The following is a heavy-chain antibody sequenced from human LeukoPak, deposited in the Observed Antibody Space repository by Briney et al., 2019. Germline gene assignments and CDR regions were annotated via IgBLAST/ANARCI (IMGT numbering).Heavy chain of an antibody. Sequence: ASVTVSFKASGYTFTSYDINWVRQATGQGLEWMGWMNPNSGNTGYAQKFQGRVTMTRNTSISTAYMELSSLRSEDTAVYYCARVGITGTGEFYLFDYWGQGTLVTVSS. CDR2: MNPNSGNT. J-gene: IGHJ4*02. V-gene: IGHV1-8*01. CDR1: GYTFTSYD. D-gene: IGHD1-7*01. CDR3: ARVGITGTGEFYLFDY.